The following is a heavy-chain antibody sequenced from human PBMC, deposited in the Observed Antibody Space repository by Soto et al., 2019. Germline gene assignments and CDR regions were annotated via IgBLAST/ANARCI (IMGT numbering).Heavy chain of an antibody. CDR2: IYYSGSR. D-gene: IGHD6-25*01. V-gene: IGHV4-31*03. CDR1: GGSINTVGYY. CDR3: AKESGGYDSSTRYGLDV. J-gene: IGHJ6*02. Sequence: SETLSLTCSVSGGSINTVGYYWTWIRQQPGKGLEWIGYIYYSGSRDYNPSLKSRVSMSVDASKNQFSLNLTSVTAADTAVYYCAKESGGYDSSTRYGLDVWGQGTTVTISS.